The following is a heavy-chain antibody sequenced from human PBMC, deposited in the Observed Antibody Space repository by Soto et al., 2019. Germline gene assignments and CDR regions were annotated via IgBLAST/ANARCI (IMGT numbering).Heavy chain of an antibody. V-gene: IGHV3-64D*09. CDR1: GFTFSSYA. J-gene: IGHJ3*02. Sequence: GESLKISCSASGFTFSSYAMHWVRQAPGKGLEYVSAISSNGGSTYYADSVKGRFTISRDNTKNTLYLQMSSLRAEDTAVYYCVKDPGGLNDIYRVDAFYIWGQGTMVTVSS. CDR3: VKDPGGLNDIYRVDAFYI. D-gene: IGHD3-22*01. CDR2: ISSNGGST.